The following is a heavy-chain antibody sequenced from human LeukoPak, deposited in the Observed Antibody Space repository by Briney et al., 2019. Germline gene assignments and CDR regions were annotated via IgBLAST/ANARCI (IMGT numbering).Heavy chain of an antibody. J-gene: IGHJ4*02. D-gene: IGHD6-19*01. CDR3: AKDFSGWAVAGTYVDY. Sequence: GGSLRLSCAASGFTFSSYAMSWVRQAPGKGLEWVSAISGSGGSTYYADSVKGRFTISRDNSKNTLYLQMNSLRAEDTAVYYCAKDFSGWAVAGTYVDYWGQGTLVTVSS. CDR1: GFTFSSYA. V-gene: IGHV3-23*01. CDR2: ISGSGGST.